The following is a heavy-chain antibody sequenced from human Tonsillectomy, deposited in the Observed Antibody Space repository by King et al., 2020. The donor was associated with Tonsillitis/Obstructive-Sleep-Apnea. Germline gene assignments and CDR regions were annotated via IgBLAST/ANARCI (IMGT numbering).Heavy chain of an antibody. CDR1: GFTFSIAS. J-gene: IGHJ4*02. Sequence: VQLVESGGGLVKPGGSLRLSCAASGFTFSIASMSWVRQAPGKGLEWVGRIKNKSDGGATDYAAPVKGRFTISRDVSKNTLYLQMNSLKTEDSAVYYCTLGGPFDYWGQGTLVTVSS. CDR3: TLGGPFDY. CDR2: IKNKSDGGAT. D-gene: IGHD3-16*01. V-gene: IGHV3-15*01.